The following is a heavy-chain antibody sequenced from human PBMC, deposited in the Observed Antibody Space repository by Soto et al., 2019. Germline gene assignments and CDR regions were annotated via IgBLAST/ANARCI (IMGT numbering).Heavy chain of an antibody. V-gene: IGHV4-31*03. CDR3: ARTPFAQASSVFRRFRGVTDY. CDR2: IYYSGST. J-gene: IGHJ4*02. D-gene: IGHD3-10*01. CDR1: GGSISSGGYY. Sequence: QVQLQESGPGLVKPSQTLSLTCTVSGGSISSGGYYWSWIRQHPGKGLEWSGYIYYSGSTYYNPSLKSRVTISVDTSKNQFSLKLSSVTAADTAVYYCARTPFAQASSVFRRFRGVTDYWGQGTLVTVSS.